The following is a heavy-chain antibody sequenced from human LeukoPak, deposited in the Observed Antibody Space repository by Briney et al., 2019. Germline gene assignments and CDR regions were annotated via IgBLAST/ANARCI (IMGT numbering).Heavy chain of an antibody. J-gene: IGHJ5*02. D-gene: IGHD2-21*01. CDR1: GGSISSYY. CDR2: IYTSGST. Sequence: PSETLSLTCTVSGGSISSYYWSWIRQPAGKGLEWIGRIYTSGSTNYNPSLKSRVTMSVDTSKNQFSLWLSSVTAADTAVYYCARERQCGGDCSTAGGGFDPWGQGTLVTVSS. V-gene: IGHV4-4*07. CDR3: ARERQCGGDCSTAGGGFDP.